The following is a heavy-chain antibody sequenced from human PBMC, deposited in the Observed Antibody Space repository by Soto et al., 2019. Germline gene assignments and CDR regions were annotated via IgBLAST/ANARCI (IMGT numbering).Heavy chain of an antibody. Sequence: QVQLQESGPGLVKPSQTLSLTCTVSGGSISTGGYYWNWHRQHTGKGLEWIGYFYYSENTYYNPSLTSRVTTSVNTSNIQFSLKLSSVTAADTAVYYCARSVFPWGQGTLVTVSS. CDR2: FYYSENT. CDR3: ARSVFP. J-gene: IGHJ5*02. CDR1: GGSISTGGYY. V-gene: IGHV4-31*03.